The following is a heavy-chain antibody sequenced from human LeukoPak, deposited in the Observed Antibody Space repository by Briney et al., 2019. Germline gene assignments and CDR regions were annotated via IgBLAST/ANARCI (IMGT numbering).Heavy chain of an antibody. CDR3: ARRQYCTSSRCFLAFDI. V-gene: IGHV4-59*08. CDR1: GGSINNYY. CDR2: IYYSGST. D-gene: IGHD2-2*01. J-gene: IGHJ3*02. Sequence: SETLSLTCAVSGGSINNYYWGWIRQPPGKGLEWIGYIYYSGSTNYNPALKSRVTISVGTAKNEFSLRLSSVTAAGTAVYYCARRQYCTSSRCFLAFDIWGQGTMVTVSP.